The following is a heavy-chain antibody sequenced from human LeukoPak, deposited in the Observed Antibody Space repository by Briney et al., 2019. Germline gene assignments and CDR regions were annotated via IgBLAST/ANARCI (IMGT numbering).Heavy chain of an antibody. CDR1: GYTFTNYY. D-gene: IGHD6-13*01. V-gene: IGHV1-46*01. J-gene: IGHJ4*02. Sequence: ASVKVSCKAPGYTFTNYYLHWVRQAPGQGLEWMGIINPSDGSTSYAQKFQGRVTMTRDTSTSTVYMELSSLRSEDTAVYYCARDKYSRSWLFDYWGQGTLVTVSS. CDR2: INPSDGST. CDR3: ARDKYSRSWLFDY.